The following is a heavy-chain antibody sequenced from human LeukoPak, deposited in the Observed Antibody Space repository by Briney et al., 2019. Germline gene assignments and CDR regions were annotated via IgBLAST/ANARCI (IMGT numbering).Heavy chain of an antibody. CDR3: AKGPRPDITVAHTVEK. V-gene: IGHV3-33*06. J-gene: IGHJ4*02. D-gene: IGHD6-19*01. CDR1: GLILSSYG. CDR2: IWYDGTNI. Sequence: GTSLRLSCAASGLILSSYGIHWVRQAPGKGLEWVAVIWYDGTNIYCGDSVKGRFTISRDNSKNSLYLQMNSVRVEDTAVYYCAKGPRPDITVAHTVEKWGQGTLVTVSS.